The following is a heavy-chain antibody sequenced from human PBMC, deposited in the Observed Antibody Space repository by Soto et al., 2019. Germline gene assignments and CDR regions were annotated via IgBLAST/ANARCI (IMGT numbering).Heavy chain of an antibody. CDR3: ARVRSPPIWFGESVNWFDP. D-gene: IGHD3-10*01. CDR1: GGTFSSYA. CDR2: IIPIFGTA. V-gene: IGHV1-69*13. J-gene: IGHJ5*02. Sequence: GASVKVSGKASGGTFSSYAISWVRQAPGQGLEWMGGIIPIFGTANYAQKFQGRVTITADESTSTAYMELSSLRSEDTAVYYCARVRSPPIWFGESVNWFDPWGQGTLVTVSS.